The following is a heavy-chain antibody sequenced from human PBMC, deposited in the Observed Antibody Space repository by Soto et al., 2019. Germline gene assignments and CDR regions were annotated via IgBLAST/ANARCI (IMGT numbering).Heavy chain of an antibody. V-gene: IGHV4-39*01. CDR1: GGSISSSSYY. J-gene: IGHJ4*02. D-gene: IGHD3-3*01. Sequence: PSETLSLTCTVSGGSISSSSYYWGWIRQPPGKGLEWIGSIYYSGSTYYNPSLKSRVTISVDTSKNQFSLKLSSVTAADTAVYYCASPIWSGYYNEGYWGQGTLVTV. CDR2: IYYSGST. CDR3: ASPIWSGYYNEGY.